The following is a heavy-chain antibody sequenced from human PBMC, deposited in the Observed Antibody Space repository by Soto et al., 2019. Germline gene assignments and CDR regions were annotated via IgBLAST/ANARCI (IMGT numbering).Heavy chain of an antibody. Sequence: DVQLLESGGHLVQPGGSLRLSCAASGFTFSSYAMSWVRQAPGKGLEWVSSVSAGGDMTYYSDSVKGRFTISRDNSNHALFLQMNSLRIEDTGLYYCARGDRGGSGSPASYCCSGLDVWGQGSTVTVS. CDR1: GFTFSSYA. J-gene: IGHJ6*02. D-gene: IGHD3-10*01. CDR2: VSAGGDMT. CDR3: ARGDRGGSGSPASYCCSGLDV. V-gene: IGHV3-23*01.